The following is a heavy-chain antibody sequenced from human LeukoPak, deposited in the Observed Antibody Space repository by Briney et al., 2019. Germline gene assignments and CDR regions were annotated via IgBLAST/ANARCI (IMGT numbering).Heavy chain of an antibody. Sequence: SETLSLTCAVSGDSMSSGSSWSWVRQPPGKGLEWIGEIYDSGSTDLNPSVKSRVTISLDKSKQKFSLNMNSVTAADTAVYYCARGLPAAGLPFDAWGQGMSVTVSS. CDR1: GDSMSSGSS. J-gene: IGHJ4*02. CDR2: IYDSGST. V-gene: IGHV4-4*02. CDR3: ARGLPAAGLPFDA. D-gene: IGHD6-13*01.